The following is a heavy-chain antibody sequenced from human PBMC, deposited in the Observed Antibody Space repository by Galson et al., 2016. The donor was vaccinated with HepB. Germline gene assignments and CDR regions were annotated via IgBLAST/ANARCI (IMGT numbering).Heavy chain of an antibody. CDR3: SKEFYETLTGYSSFDH. Sequence: SVKVSCKASGYSFISHDINWVRQAPGQGREWLGWTNPKNGTTGYAGKCQGRVTITRDTSTDTAHMELTGLRFEDKAVYYCSKEFYETLTGYSSFDHWGQGTLVTVSP. D-gene: IGHD3-9*01. CDR2: TNPKNGTT. CDR1: GYSFISHD. J-gene: IGHJ4*02. V-gene: IGHV1-8*01.